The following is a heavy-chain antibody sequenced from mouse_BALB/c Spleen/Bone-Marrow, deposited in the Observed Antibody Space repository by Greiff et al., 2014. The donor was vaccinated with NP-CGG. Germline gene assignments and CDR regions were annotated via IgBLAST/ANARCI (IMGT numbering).Heavy chain of an antibody. CDR1: GYTFTSYW. CDR2: IDPSDSYT. J-gene: IGHJ4*01. Sequence: QVQLQQSGAELVKPGASVKMSCKASGYTFTSYWMHWVKQRPGQGLEWIGVIDPSDSYTSYNQKFKGKATLTVDTSSSTAYMQLSNLTSEDSAVYYCTRYGNYYYAMDYWGQGTSVTVSS. D-gene: IGHD2-1*01. CDR3: TRYGNYYYAMDY. V-gene: IGHV1S127*01.